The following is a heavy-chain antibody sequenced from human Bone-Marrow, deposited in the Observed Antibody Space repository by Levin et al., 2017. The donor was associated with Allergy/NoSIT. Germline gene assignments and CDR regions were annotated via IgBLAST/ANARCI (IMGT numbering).Heavy chain of an antibody. J-gene: IGHJ6*02. CDR1: GFIFDDYT. Sequence: GGSLRLSCAASGFIFDDYTMHWVRQIPGKGLQWVSSISWNSGRKDYEDSVKGRFTISRDNAKHSVFLQMDSVRVEDTALYFCAKDRVTTSPHYYYGMDVWGQGTTVTVSS. V-gene: IGHV3-9*01. D-gene: IGHD4-17*01. CDR2: ISWNSGRK. CDR3: AKDRVTTSPHYYYGMDV.